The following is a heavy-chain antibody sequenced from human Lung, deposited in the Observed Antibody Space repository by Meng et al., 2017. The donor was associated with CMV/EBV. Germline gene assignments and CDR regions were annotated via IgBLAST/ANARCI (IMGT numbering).Heavy chain of an antibody. CDR2: IYWDDDK. CDR3: ALFTRSWFDP. J-gene: IGHJ5*02. D-gene: IGHD2-2*01. V-gene: IGHV2-5*02. Sequence: QITFKASGPTLVKPTQTLTLTWTFSGFSLSTGEVGVGWIRQPPGKALEWLAVIYWDDDKRYSPSLKSRLTITKDTSKNQVVLTLTNMDPVDTATYYCALFTRSWFDPWGQGTLVTVSS. CDR1: GFSLSTGEVG.